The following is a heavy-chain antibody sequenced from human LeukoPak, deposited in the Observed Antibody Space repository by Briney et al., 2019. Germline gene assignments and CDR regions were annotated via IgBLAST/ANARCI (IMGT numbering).Heavy chain of an antibody. D-gene: IGHD5-18*01. V-gene: IGHV1-46*01. J-gene: IGHJ3*02. CDR2: INPSGGST. CDR1: GYTFTSYY. Sequence: GASVKVSCKASGYTFTSYYMHWVRQAPGQGLEWMGIINPSGGSTSYAQKFQGRVTMTRDMSTSTVYMELSSLRSEDTAVYYCARDRRYSYGYFTDDAFDIWGQGTMVTVSS. CDR3: ARDRRYSYGYFTDDAFDI.